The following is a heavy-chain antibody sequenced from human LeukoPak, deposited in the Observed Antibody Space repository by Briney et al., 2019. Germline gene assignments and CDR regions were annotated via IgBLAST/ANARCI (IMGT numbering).Heavy chain of an antibody. J-gene: IGHJ4*02. D-gene: IGHD6-13*01. CDR1: GFTFDDYA. V-gene: IGHV3-43D*03. CDR2: IAWDADTT. CDR3: AKGLSLAAALTPLDY. Sequence: GGSLRLFCVASGFTFDDYAIHWVRQAPGRGLEWISVIAWDADTTYYADSVKGRFIISRDNSKNSVSLQMNSLRAEDTAMYYCAKGLSLAAALTPLDYWGQGTLVTVSS.